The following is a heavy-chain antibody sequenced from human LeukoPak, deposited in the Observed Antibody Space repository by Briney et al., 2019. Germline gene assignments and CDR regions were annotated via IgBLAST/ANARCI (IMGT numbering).Heavy chain of an antibody. CDR3: ARIGNRYYDTSGYYFS. CDR1: GGSISSYY. D-gene: IGHD3-22*01. CDR2: IYYSGST. V-gene: IGHV4-59*01. J-gene: IGHJ5*02. Sequence: SETLSLTCTVSGGSISSYYWSWIRQPPGKGLEWIGYIYYSGSTNYNPSLKSRVTISVDTSKNQFSLKLSSVTAADTAVYYCARIGNRYYDTSGYYFSWGQGTLVTVSS.